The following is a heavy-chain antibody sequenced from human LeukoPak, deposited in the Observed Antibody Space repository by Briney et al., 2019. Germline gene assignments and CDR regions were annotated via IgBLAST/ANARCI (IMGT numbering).Heavy chain of an antibody. Sequence: SETLSLTCAVSGGSISSSNWWRWVRQPPGKGLEWIGEIYHSGSTNYNPSLKSRVTISVDKSKNQFSLKLSSVTAADTAVYYCARASGGYYYDTSRAFDIWGQGTMVTVSS. CDR3: ARASGGYYYDTSRAFDI. CDR2: IYHSGST. J-gene: IGHJ3*02. CDR1: GGSISSSNW. V-gene: IGHV4-4*02. D-gene: IGHD3-22*01.